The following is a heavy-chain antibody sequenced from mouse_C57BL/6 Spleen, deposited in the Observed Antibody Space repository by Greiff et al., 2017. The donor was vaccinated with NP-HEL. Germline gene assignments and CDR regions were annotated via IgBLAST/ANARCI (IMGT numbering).Heavy chain of an antibody. Sequence: QVQLQQPGTELVKPGASVKLSCKASGYTFPSYWLHWVKQRPGQGLEWIGNINPSNGGTNYNEKFKSKATLTVDKSSSTAYMQLSSLTSEDSAVYYCARWDYDDYYAMDYGGQGTSVTVSS. J-gene: IGHJ4*01. CDR1: GYTFPSYW. V-gene: IGHV1-53*01. D-gene: IGHD2-4*01. CDR3: ARWDYDDYYAMDY. CDR2: INPSNGGT.